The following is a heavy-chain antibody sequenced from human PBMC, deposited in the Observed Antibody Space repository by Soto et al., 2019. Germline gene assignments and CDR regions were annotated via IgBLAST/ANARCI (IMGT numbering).Heavy chain of an antibody. CDR2: TYYRSKWYN. Sequence: SQTLSLTCAISGDSVSSNSAAWNWIRQSPSRGLEWLGRTYYRSKWYNDYAVSVKSRITINPATSKNQFSLQLNSVTPEDTAVYYCARGEVWYYDFWSGYYFTDYWGQGTLVTVSS. V-gene: IGHV6-1*01. CDR1: GDSVSSNSAA. CDR3: ARGEVWYYDFWSGYYFTDY. J-gene: IGHJ4*02. D-gene: IGHD3-3*01.